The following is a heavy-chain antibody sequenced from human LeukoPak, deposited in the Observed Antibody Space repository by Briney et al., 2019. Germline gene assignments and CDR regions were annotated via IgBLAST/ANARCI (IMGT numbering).Heavy chain of an antibody. CDR1: GYTFTSYY. V-gene: IGHV1-46*01. Sequence: GASVKFSCKASGYTFTSYYMHWVRQAPGQGLEWMGIINPTGGSTTYAQKFQGRVTMTRDTSTSTVYMELSSLRSEDTGVYYCARGYGDYAYWGQGTLVTVSS. CDR3: ARGYGDYAY. CDR2: INPTGGST. D-gene: IGHD4-17*01. J-gene: IGHJ4*02.